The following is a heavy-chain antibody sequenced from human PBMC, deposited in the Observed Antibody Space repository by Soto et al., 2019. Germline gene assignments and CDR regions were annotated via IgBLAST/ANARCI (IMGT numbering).Heavy chain of an antibody. J-gene: IGHJ4*02. CDR2: INPSGGGT. CDR3: ARDKPFSAGY. D-gene: IGHD3-3*02. Sequence: QVQLVQSGTEVKKPGASVKVSCKASGYTFLDFYIYWVRQARGQGLEWMGFINPSGGGTTYAQQFQGRLTMTRDTSTSTVYMELISLRSEDTAIYYCARDKPFSAGYWGQGTLVT. V-gene: IGHV1-46*01. CDR1: GYTFLDFY.